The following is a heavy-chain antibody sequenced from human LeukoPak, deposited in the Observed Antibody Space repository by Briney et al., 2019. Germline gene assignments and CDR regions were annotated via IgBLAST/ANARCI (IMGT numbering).Heavy chain of an antibody. CDR3: ARHAGSDFTYNFDY. CDR1: GGSIRSSSYY. D-gene: IGHD2-21*02. Sequence: PSETLSLTCTVSGGSIRSSSYYWGWIRQPPGKGLEWIGSIYYSGSTNYKPSLRSRVTISVDTSKNQFSLKLSSVTAADTAVYYCARHAGSDFTYNFDYWGQGTLVTVSS. CDR2: IYYSGST. J-gene: IGHJ4*02. V-gene: IGHV4-39*01.